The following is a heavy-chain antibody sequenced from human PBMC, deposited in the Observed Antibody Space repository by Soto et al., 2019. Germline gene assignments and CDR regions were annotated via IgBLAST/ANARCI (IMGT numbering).Heavy chain of an antibody. CDR3: ASRGGSSWSPFDY. Sequence: GASVKVSCKASGYTFTRSGISWVRQAPGQGLEWMGWISTYNGDTNYAQTFQGRVTMTTDTSTSTVHMEVRSLRSDDTAVYYCASRGGSSWSPFDYWGQGTLVTVSS. D-gene: IGHD6-13*01. J-gene: IGHJ4*02. V-gene: IGHV1-18*01. CDR2: ISTYNGDT. CDR1: GYTFTRSG.